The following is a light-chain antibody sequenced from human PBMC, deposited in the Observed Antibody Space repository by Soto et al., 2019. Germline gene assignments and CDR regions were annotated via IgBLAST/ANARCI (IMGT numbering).Light chain of an antibody. CDR2: GNS. J-gene: IGLJ2*01. Sequence: QSVLTQPPSVSGAPGQRVTISCTGSSSNIGAGYDVHWYQQLPGTAPKLLIYGNSNRPSGVPDRFSGSKSGTSASLAITNLQAEDEADYYCQSYDSSLSVVFGGGTKLTVL. CDR1: SSNIGAGYD. CDR3: QSYDSSLSVV. V-gene: IGLV1-40*01.